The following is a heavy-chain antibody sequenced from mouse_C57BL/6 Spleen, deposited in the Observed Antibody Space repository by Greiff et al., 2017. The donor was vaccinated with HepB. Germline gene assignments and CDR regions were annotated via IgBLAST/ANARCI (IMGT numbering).Heavy chain of an antibody. CDR3: TKMGGSYYAMDY. V-gene: IGHV1-15*01. Sequence: VQLQQSGAELVRPGASVTLSCKASGYTFTDYEMHWVKQTPVHGLEWIGAIDPETGGTAYNQKFKGKAILTADKSSSTAYMELRSLTSEDSAVYYCTKMGGSYYAMDYWGQGTSVTVSS. CDR1: GYTFTDYE. CDR2: IDPETGGT. J-gene: IGHJ4*01. D-gene: IGHD2-3*01.